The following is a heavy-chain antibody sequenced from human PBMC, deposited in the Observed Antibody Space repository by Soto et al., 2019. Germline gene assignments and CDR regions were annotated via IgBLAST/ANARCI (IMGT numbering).Heavy chain of an antibody. CDR3: ARGWPRAIAAAPGSNWFDP. D-gene: IGHD6-13*01. CDR1: GGSISSGDYY. Sequence: PSETLSLTCTVSGGSISSGDYYFICIRQPPWNGLEWIGYIYYSGSTNYNPSLKSRVTISVDTSKNQFSLKLSSVTAADTAVYYCARGWPRAIAAAPGSNWFDPWGQGTLVTVSS. J-gene: IGHJ5*02. CDR2: IYYSGST. V-gene: IGHV4-30-4*01.